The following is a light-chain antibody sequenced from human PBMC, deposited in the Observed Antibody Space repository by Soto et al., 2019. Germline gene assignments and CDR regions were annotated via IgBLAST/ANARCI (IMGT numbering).Light chain of an antibody. CDR2: AAS. Sequence: EIVMTQSPATVSVSPGERATLSCRASQSISSNLAWYQRKPGQAPRLLIYAASARATGIPATFSGSRSGTEFTLTISSLQSEDYAVYYCQQYNNWPRTFGQGTKVDI. J-gene: IGKJ1*01. CDR1: QSISSN. CDR3: QQYNNWPRT. V-gene: IGKV3-15*01.